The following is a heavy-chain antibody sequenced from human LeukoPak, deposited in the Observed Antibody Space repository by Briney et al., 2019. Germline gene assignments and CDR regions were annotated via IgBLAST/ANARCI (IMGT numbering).Heavy chain of an antibody. Sequence: TGPSLTPSQAASSFTIPMECTGSARQAPGKGLEWVALNSYDVSSEYYADSVKGRFTISRDNTKNTLYLQMNSLRAEDTAVFYCAASPLPPVIIVAPITNYWGQGTLVTVSS. J-gene: IGHJ4*02. CDR3: AASPLPPVIIVAPITNY. D-gene: IGHD3-10*01. V-gene: IGHV3-33*01. CDR1: SFTIPM. CDR2: NSYDVSSE.